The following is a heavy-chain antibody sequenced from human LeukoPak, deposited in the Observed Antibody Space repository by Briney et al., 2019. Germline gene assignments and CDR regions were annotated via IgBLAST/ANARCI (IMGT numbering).Heavy chain of an antibody. D-gene: IGHD3-22*01. CDR2: IYYSGST. CDR3: ARYAYSSGYYYLDY. Sequence: SETLSLTCTVSGGSISSSSYYWGWIRQPPGKGLEWIGYIYYSGSTNYNPSLKSRVTISVDTSKNQFSLKLSSVTAADTAVYYCARYAYSSGYYYLDYWGQGTLVTVSS. J-gene: IGHJ4*02. CDR1: GGSISSSSYY. V-gene: IGHV4-61*05.